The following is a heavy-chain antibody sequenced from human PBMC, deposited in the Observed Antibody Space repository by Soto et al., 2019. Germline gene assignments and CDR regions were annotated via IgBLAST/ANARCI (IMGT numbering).Heavy chain of an antibody. CDR3: ARDSYYYGSGSLHHFDY. V-gene: IGHV1-69*12. CDR1: GGTFSSYA. Sequence: QVQLVQSGAEVKKPGSSVKVSCKASGGTFSSYAISWVRQAPGQGLEWMGGIIPIFGTANYAQKFQGRVTITADESTSTDYMELSSLRSEDTAVYYCARDSYYYGSGSLHHFDYWGQGTLVTVSS. CDR2: IIPIFGTA. D-gene: IGHD3-10*01. J-gene: IGHJ4*02.